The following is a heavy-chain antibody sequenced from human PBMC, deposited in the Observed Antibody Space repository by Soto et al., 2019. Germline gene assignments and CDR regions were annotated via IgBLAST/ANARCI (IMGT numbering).Heavy chain of an antibody. Sequence: QVQLVESGGGVVQPGRSLTLSCQTSGFSFSSYAMHWVRQAPGKGLGWGGVISYDGGHKFYGESVKGRFTISRDNSKNTLYLQMPNLTTEDTAVYYCAKVAGVATGGTVGGLDPWGQGTLVTVSS. V-gene: IGHV3-30*18. J-gene: IGHJ5*02. CDR1: GFSFSSYA. D-gene: IGHD6-13*01. CDR2: ISYDGGHK. CDR3: AKVAGVATGGTVGGLDP.